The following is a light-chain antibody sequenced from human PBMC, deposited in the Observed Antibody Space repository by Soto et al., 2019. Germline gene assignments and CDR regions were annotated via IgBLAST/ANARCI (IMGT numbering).Light chain of an antibody. CDR1: QRISSN. Sequence: EIVMTQSPATLSVSPGERATLYCKASQRISSNLAWYQQKPGQPPRLLIYGASTRASGIPARFSGSGSGTEFTLTISGLQSEDFALYYCQQYNIWPPYTFGQGPKLEIK. CDR3: QQYNIWPPYT. CDR2: GAS. J-gene: IGKJ2*01. V-gene: IGKV3-15*01.